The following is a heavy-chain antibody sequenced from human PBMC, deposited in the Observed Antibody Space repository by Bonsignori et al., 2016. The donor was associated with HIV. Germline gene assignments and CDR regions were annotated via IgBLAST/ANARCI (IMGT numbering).Heavy chain of an antibody. D-gene: IGHD3-22*01. CDR2: IYYSGST. CDR3: ARHTFTYYYDSSGYYFDWFDP. CDR1: GGSISSSSYY. Sequence: QLQLQESGPGLVKPSETLSLTCTVSGGSISSSSYYWGWIRQPPGKGLEWIGSIYYSGSTYYNPSLKSRVTISVDTSKNQFSLKLSSVTAADTAVYYCARHTFTYYYDSSGYYFDWFDPWGQGTLVT. J-gene: IGHJ5*02. V-gene: IGHV4-39*01.